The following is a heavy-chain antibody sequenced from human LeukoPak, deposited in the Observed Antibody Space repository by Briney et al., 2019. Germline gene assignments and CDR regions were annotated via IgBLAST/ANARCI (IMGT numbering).Heavy chain of an antibody. V-gene: IGHV4-59*01. CDR1: GGSISSYY. Sequence: PSETLSLTCTVSGGSISSYYWSWIRQPPGKGLEWIGYIYYSGSTNYNPSLKSRVTISVDTSKNQFSLKLSSVTAADTAVYYCAREDPAVFRYCTNGVCYTGAFDIWGQGTMVTVSS. CDR3: AREDPAVFRYCTNGVCYTGAFDI. D-gene: IGHD2-8*01. CDR2: IYYSGST. J-gene: IGHJ3*02.